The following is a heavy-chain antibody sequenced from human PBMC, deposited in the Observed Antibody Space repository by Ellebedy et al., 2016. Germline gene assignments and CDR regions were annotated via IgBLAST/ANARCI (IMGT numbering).Heavy chain of an antibody. CDR2: ISYSGSA. CDR3: ARRSGNYAPFDQ. J-gene: IGHJ4*01. CDR1: GGSISSSSYY. Sequence: SETLSLTXTVSGGSISSSSYYWTWIRQPPGKRLQWIGYISYSGSANYNPSLKSRVTISVDTSKNQFSLNLSSVTAADTAVYYCARRSGNYAPFDQWGQGTLVTVSS. V-gene: IGHV4-61*01. D-gene: IGHD3-22*01.